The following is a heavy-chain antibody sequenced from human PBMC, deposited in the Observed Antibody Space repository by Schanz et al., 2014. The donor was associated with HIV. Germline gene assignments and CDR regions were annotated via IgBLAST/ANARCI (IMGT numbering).Heavy chain of an antibody. CDR2: ISGNGDST. J-gene: IGHJ4*02. V-gene: IGHV3-23*04. CDR1: GFTFNSYA. Sequence: EVQLAESGGGLVKPGGSLRLSCAGSGFTFNSYAMKWVRQAPGKGLEWVSGISGNGDSTYYADSVKGRFTISRDYSKNTLYLQMNSLRAEDTAVYYCAKVDAAHKHIGAAGDWGQGTLVTVSS. D-gene: IGHD6-13*01. CDR3: AKVDAAHKHIGAAGD.